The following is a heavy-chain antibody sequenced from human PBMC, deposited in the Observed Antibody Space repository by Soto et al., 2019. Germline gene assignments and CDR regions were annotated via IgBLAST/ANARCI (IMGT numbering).Heavy chain of an antibody. J-gene: IGHJ6*02. D-gene: IGHD3-22*01. V-gene: IGHV1-69*12. CDR1: GGTFSSYA. CDR3: AIGYRNRLTIIVVDHNEGLGKDV. Sequence: QVQLVQSGAEVKKPGSSVKVSCKASGGTFSSYAISWVRQAPGQGLEWMGGIIPIFGTANYAQKFQGRVTITADASTRQAYMALSCRRREDTTEYSCAIGYRNRLTIIVVDHNEGLGKDVWVQGTTVTVSS. CDR2: IIPIFGTA.